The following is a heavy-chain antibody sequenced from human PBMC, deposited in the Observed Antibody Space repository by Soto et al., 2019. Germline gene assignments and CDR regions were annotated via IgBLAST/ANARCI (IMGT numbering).Heavy chain of an antibody. CDR1: GGSFSGYY. CDR3: AAVGVITIFGVVILDNWFDP. Sequence: PSETLSLTCAVYGGSFSGYYWSWIRQPPGKGLEWIGEVNHSGSTNYNPSLKSRVTISVDTSKNQFSLKLSYLTAADTAVYYCAAVGVITIFGVVILDNWFDPWGQGNLVTVSS. D-gene: IGHD3-3*01. J-gene: IGHJ5*02. V-gene: IGHV4-34*01. CDR2: VNHSGST.